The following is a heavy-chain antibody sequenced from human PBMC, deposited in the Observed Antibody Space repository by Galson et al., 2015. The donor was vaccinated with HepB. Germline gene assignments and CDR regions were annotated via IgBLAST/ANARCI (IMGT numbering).Heavy chain of an antibody. Sequence: ETLSLTCTVSGGSISSTGHYWGWIRQPPGKGLEWIGNIYYTGIPYYNLSLKSRVTISVDTSRNQFSLKLSSVTAADTAVYYCAGIVLVSAAQFDYWGQGTLVTVSS. CDR1: GGSISSTGHY. J-gene: IGHJ4*02. D-gene: IGHD2-2*01. CDR3: AGIVLVSAAQFDY. V-gene: IGHV4-39*01. CDR2: IYYTGIP.